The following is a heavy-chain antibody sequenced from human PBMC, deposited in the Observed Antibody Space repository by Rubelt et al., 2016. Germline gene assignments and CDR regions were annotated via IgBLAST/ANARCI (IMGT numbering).Heavy chain of an antibody. V-gene: IGHV4-59*01. CDR2: IHYSGDT. J-gene: IGHJ2*01. Sequence: QVQLQESDPGLVKPSETLSLTCTVSGGSISSSYWSWLRQPPGKGLEWIGHIHYSGDTNYNPSLKSRVTISIDASKTQFSLKLSSVTAADTAVYYCTRAFVYFYFGLWGRGTLVTVSS. D-gene: IGHD2/OR15-2a*01. CDR1: GGSISSSY. CDR3: TRAFVYFYFGL.